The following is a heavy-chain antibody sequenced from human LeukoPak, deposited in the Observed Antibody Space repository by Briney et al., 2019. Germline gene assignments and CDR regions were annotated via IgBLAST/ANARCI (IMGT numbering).Heavy chain of an antibody. Sequence: PGGSLRLSCAASGFTFSSCAMSWVRQAPGKGLEWVSTTIDSGNSIYYADSAEGRFTISRDNSKNTLYLQMNSLRAGDTAVYYCAKDPIFSGSYGVFDYWGLGTLVTVSS. V-gene: IGHV3-23*01. CDR3: AKDPIFSGSYGVFDY. D-gene: IGHD1-26*01. CDR1: GFTFSSCA. CDR2: TIDSGNSI. J-gene: IGHJ4*02.